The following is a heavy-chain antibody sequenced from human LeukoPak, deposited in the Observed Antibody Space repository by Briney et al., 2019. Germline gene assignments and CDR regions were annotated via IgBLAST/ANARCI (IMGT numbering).Heavy chain of an antibody. V-gene: IGHV5-51*01. D-gene: IGHD6-13*01. CDR1: GYSFTSYW. CDR2: IFPGDSDT. CDR3: ARSGYSSSWPYNWFDP. J-gene: IGHJ5*02. Sequence: GESLKISCKDTGYSFTSYWIGWVRQMPGKGLEWMGIIFPGDSDTRYSPSFQGQVTISADKSITTAYLQWSSLKASDTAMYYCARSGYSSSWPYNWFDPWGQGTLVTVSS.